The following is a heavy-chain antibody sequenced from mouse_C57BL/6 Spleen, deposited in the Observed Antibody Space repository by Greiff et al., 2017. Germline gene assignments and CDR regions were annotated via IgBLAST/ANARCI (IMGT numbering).Heavy chain of an antibody. Sequence: EVQVVESGPGLVKPSQSLSLTCSVTGYSITSGYYWNWIRQFPGNKLEWMGYISYDGSNNYNPSLKNRISITRDTSKNQFFLKLNSVTTEDTATYYCAREGRFITTVDWYFDVWGTGTTVTVSA. CDR1: GYSITSGYY. D-gene: IGHD1-1*01. CDR3: AREGRFITTVDWYFDV. V-gene: IGHV3-6*01. CDR2: ISYDGSN. J-gene: IGHJ1*03.